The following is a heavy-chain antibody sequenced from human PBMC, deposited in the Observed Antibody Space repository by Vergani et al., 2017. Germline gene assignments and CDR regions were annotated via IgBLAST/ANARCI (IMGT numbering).Heavy chain of an antibody. Sequence: EVHLVQSGAEVKTPGESLKISCKGSGYSFTRYWIGWVRQMPGKGLEWMGNIYPGDSDTRYSPSFQGQVTISADKSISTAYLQWSGLKASATARYYCAGTRSGYYLHGMDVWGQGTTVTVSS. CDR1: GYSFTRYW. J-gene: IGHJ6*02. CDR2: IYPGDSDT. CDR3: AGTRSGYYLHGMDV. D-gene: IGHD3-3*01. V-gene: IGHV5-51*01.